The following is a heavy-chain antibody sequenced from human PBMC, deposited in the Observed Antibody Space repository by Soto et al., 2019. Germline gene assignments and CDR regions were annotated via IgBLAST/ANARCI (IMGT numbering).Heavy chain of an antibody. D-gene: IGHD5-18*01. CDR1: GFSFSRYW. CDR2: IKQDGSEK. V-gene: IGHV3-7*03. J-gene: IGHJ4*02. CDR3: ERDFEGSYGYGPFEY. Sequence: GSLRLSWAASGFSFSRYWMSWVRQAPRKGLEWVANIKQDGSEKYYVDPVKGRFTISRDNAKNSVYLQMNSLRAEDTAVYYCERDFEGSYGYGPFEYWGQGTLVTVSS.